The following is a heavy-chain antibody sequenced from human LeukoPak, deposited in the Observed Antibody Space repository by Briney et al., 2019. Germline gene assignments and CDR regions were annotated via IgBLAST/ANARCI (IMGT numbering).Heavy chain of an antibody. CDR2: ITPSGST. J-gene: IGHJ4*02. CDR1: RGSFGSFY. CDR3: ARISSSGSLDY. Sequence: SETLSLTCTVFRGSFGSFYWTWIRQPPGKGLEWIGEITPSGSTSYIPSLKSRLTISIDTSQDQFSLRLTSMNAADTAVYYCARISSSGSLDYWGQGTLVTVSS. V-gene: IGHV4-34*01. D-gene: IGHD3-10*01.